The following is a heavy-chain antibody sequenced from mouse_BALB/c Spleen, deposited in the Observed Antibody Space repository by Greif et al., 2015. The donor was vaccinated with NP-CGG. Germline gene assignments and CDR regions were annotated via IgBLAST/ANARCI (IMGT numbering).Heavy chain of an antibody. CDR3: ARPKGPYGYDWYFDV. CDR2: IYPGDGST. Sequence: VQLQQSGPELVKPGASVKMSCKASGYTFTSYYIHWVKQRPGQGLEWIGWIYPGDGSTKYNEKFKGKTTLTADKSSSTAYMLLSSLTSEDSAIYFCARPKGPYGYDWYFDVWGAGTTVTVSS. CDR1: GYTFTSYY. V-gene: IGHV1S56*01. D-gene: IGHD1-2*01. J-gene: IGHJ1*01.